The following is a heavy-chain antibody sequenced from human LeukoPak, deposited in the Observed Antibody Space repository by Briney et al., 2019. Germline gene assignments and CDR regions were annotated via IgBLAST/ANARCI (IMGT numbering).Heavy chain of an antibody. CDR2: IVVGSGNT. Sequence: SVKVSCKASGFTFTSSAMQWVRQARGQRLEWIGWIVVGSGNTNYAQKFQGRVTITRNTSISTAFMELSSLRSEDTAVYYCARRAVGNSYYYSMDVWGKGTTVTVSS. V-gene: IGHV1-58*02. D-gene: IGHD6-19*01. CDR3: ARRAVGNSYYYSMDV. CDR1: GFTFTSSA. J-gene: IGHJ6*03.